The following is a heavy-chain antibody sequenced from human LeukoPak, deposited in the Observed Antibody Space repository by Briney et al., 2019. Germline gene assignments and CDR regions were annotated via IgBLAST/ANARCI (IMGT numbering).Heavy chain of an antibody. J-gene: IGHJ4*02. V-gene: IGHV3-23*01. Sequence: GGSLRLSCAASGFTFSSYAMSWVRQAPGKGLEWVSAISGSGGSTYYADSVKGRFTISRDNSKNTLYLQLNSPRVEDTAVYYCARSSGSYSGYYFDYWGQGTLVTVSS. CDR2: ISGSGGST. CDR1: GFTFSSYA. D-gene: IGHD1-26*01. CDR3: ARSSGSYSGYYFDY.